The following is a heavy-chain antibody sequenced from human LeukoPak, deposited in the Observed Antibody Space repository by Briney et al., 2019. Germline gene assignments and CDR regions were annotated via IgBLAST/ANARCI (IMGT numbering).Heavy chain of an antibody. CDR2: IIPILGIA. J-gene: IGHJ1*01. CDR1: GGTFSSYT. Sequence: GAPVKVSCKASGGTFSSYTISWVRQAPGQGLEWMGRIIPILGIANYAQKFQGRVTITADKSTSTAYMELSSLRSEDTAVYYCAVAATPALNPSAEYFQHWGQGTLVIVSS. CDR3: AVAATPALNPSAEYFQH. V-gene: IGHV1-69*02. D-gene: IGHD2-15*01.